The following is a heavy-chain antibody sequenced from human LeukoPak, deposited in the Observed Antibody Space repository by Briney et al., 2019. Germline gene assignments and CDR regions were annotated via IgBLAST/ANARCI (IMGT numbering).Heavy chain of an antibody. CDR3: AKGLLGRTLYGSGSYDN. CDR1: GFTLSSYA. CDR2: ISGSGGST. D-gene: IGHD3-10*01. V-gene: IGHV3-23*01. J-gene: IGHJ4*02. Sequence: GGSLRLSCAASGFTLSSYAMGWVRQAPGKGLEWVSAISGSGGSTYYADSVKGRFTISRDNSKNTLYLQMNSLRAEDTAVHHCAKGLLGRTLYGSGSYDNWGQGTLVTVSS.